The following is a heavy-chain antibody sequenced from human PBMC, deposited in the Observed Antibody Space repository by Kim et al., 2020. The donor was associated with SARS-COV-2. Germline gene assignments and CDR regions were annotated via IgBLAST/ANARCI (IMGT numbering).Heavy chain of an antibody. CDR2: IFYSGDT. Sequence: SETLSLTCTVSGGSISSGDYYWSWIRQHPGKGLEWIGYIFYSGDTYYNPPLKSRVTISVDTSKNQFSLKLSSVTAADTAVYYCARDHERLSGETTPYRYGMDVWGQGTTVTVSS. CDR3: ARDHERLSGETTPYRYGMDV. CDR1: GGSISSGDYY. V-gene: IGHV4-31*03. J-gene: IGHJ6*02. D-gene: IGHD7-27*01.